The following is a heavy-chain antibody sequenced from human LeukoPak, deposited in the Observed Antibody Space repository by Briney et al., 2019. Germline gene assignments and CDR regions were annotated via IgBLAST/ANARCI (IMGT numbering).Heavy chain of an antibody. Sequence: GGSLRLSCAASGFTFSSYGMHWVRQAPGKGLEWVAVISYGGSNKYYADSVKGRFTISRDNSKNTLYLQMNSLRDEDTAVYYCAKSAIVGATYRGNYWGQGTLVTVSS. J-gene: IGHJ4*02. CDR1: GFTFSSYG. D-gene: IGHD1-26*01. V-gene: IGHV3-30*18. CDR2: ISYGGSNK. CDR3: AKSAIVGATYRGNY.